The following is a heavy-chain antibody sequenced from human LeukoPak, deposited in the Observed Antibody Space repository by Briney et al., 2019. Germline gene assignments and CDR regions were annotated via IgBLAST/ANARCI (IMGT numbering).Heavy chain of an antibody. CDR2: VNYIGST. CDR1: GGSISTNY. CDR3: ARLGIREGFDH. V-gene: IGHV4-59*08. D-gene: IGHD1-26*01. J-gene: IGHJ4*02. Sequence: SETLSLTCTVSGGSISTNYWSWIRQPPGKGLEWIGYVNYIGSTNYNPSLKSRLTILVDTSKNQFSLKLNFVTAADTAVYYCARLGIREGFDHWGQGTLVTVSS.